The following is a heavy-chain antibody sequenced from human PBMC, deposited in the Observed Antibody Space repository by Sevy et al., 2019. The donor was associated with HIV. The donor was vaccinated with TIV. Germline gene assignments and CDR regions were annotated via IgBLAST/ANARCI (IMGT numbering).Heavy chain of an antibody. D-gene: IGHD6-6*01. Sequence: SETLSLTCAVYGGSFSGYYWSWIRQPPGKGLEWIGEINHSGSTNYNPSLKSRVTIPVDTSKNQFSLKLGSVTAADTAVYYCARVSVYSSSSPFYYMDVWGKGTTVTVSS. CDR2: INHSGST. V-gene: IGHV4-34*01. CDR1: GGSFSGYY. J-gene: IGHJ6*03. CDR3: ARVSVYSSSSPFYYMDV.